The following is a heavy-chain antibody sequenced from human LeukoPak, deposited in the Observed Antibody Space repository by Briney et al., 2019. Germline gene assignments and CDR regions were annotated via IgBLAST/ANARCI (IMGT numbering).Heavy chain of an antibody. CDR1: GFTFSSYE. CDR2: ISSSGGTI. V-gene: IGHV3-48*03. CDR3: AREGIAARLGYYYYMDV. J-gene: IGHJ6*03. Sequence: GASLRLTCAASGFTFSSYEMNWVRQAPGKGLEWVSYISSSGGTIYYADSVKVRFTISRDNAKNSLYLQMNSLRAEDTAVYYCAREGIAARLGYYYYMDVWGKGTTVTVSS. D-gene: IGHD6-6*01.